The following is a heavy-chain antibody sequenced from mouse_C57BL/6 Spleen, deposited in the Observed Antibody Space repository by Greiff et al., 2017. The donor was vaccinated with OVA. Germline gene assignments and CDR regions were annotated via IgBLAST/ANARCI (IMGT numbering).Heavy chain of an antibody. D-gene: IGHD1-1*01. CDR1: GFTFSNYW. CDR3: TGGTTVVATGY. CDR2: IRLKSDNYAT. V-gene: IGHV6-3*01. J-gene: IGHJ2*01. Sequence: EVQLQESGGGLVQPGGSMKLSCVASGFTFSNYWMNWVRQSPEKGLEWVAQIRLKSDNYATHYAESVKGRFTISRDDSKSSVYLQMNNLRAEDTGIYYCTGGTTVVATGYWGQGTTLTVSS.